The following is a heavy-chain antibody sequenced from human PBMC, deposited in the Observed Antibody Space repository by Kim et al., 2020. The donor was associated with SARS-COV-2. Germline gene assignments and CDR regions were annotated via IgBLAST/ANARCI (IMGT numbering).Heavy chain of an antibody. CDR3: ARDSTGSYPDFDY. CDR1: GYTFTGYY. D-gene: IGHD1-26*01. Sequence: ASVKVSCKASGYTFTGYYMHGVRQAPGQGLEWMGWINPNSGGTNYAQKFQGWVTMTRDTSISTAYMELSRLRSDDTAVYYCARDSTGSYPDFDYWGQGTLVTVSS. J-gene: IGHJ4*02. V-gene: IGHV1-2*04. CDR2: INPNSGGT.